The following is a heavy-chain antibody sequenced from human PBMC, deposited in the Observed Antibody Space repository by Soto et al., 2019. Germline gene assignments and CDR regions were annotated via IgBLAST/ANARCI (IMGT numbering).Heavy chain of an antibody. CDR1: GGSISSYY. D-gene: IGHD5-12*01. CDR2: IYYSGST. Sequence: SETLSLTCTVSGGSISSYYWSWIRQPPGKGLEWIGYIYYSGSTNYNPSLKSRVTISVDTSENQFSLKLSSVTAADTAVYYCARSGRWLQLPYFDYWGQGTLVTVSS. CDR3: ARSGRWLQLPYFDY. V-gene: IGHV4-59*01. J-gene: IGHJ4*02.